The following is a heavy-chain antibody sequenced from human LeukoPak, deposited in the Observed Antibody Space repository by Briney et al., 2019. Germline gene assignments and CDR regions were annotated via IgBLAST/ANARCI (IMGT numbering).Heavy chain of an antibody. Sequence: GGSLRLSCAASGFTFSDYYMSWIRQAPGKGLEWVSYISSSGSTIYYADSVKGRFTISRDSAKNSLYLQMNSLRAEDTAVYYCARTDFWSGSALDYWGQGTLVTVSS. V-gene: IGHV3-11*01. D-gene: IGHD3-3*01. CDR1: GFTFSDYY. CDR2: ISSSGSTI. CDR3: ARTDFWSGSALDY. J-gene: IGHJ4*02.